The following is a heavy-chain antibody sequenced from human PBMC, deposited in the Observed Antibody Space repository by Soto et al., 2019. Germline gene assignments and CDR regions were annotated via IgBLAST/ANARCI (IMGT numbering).Heavy chain of an antibody. D-gene: IGHD3-3*01. CDR3: ARVGLVTIFGVVITGFDY. CDR1: GYTFTSYG. V-gene: IGHV1-18*04. CDR2: ISAYNGNT. J-gene: IGHJ4*02. Sequence: ASVKVSCKASGYTFTSYGISWLRQAPGQGLEWMGWISAYNGNTNYAQKLQGRVTMTTDTSTSTAYMELRSLRSDDTAVYYCARVGLVTIFGVVITGFDYWGQGTLVTVSS.